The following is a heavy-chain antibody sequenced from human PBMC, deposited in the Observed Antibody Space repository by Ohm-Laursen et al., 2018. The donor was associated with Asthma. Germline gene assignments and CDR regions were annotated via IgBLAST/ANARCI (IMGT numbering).Heavy chain of an antibody. D-gene: IGHD6-13*01. V-gene: IGHV1-2*06. CDR1: GYTFTGYY. CDR2: INPNSGGT. Sequence: GSSVTVSCKASGYTFTGYYMHWVRQAPGQGLEWMGRINPNSGGTNYAQKFQGRVTMTRDTSISTAYMELSRLRSDDTAVYYCATANTEMYSSRLVDYYYYYYGMDVWGRGTTVTVSS. CDR3: ATANTEMYSSRLVDYYYYYYGMDV. J-gene: IGHJ6*02.